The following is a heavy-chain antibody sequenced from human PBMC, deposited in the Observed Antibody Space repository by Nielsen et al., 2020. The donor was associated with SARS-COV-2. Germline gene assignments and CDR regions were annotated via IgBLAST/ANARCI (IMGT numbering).Heavy chain of an antibody. J-gene: IGHJ4*02. CDR2: ISSSSSYI. CDR1: GFTFSSHA. V-gene: IGHV3-21*04. CDR3: AKDVRPVGATFYYFDS. D-gene: IGHD1-26*01. Sequence: GESLKIPCAASGFTFSSHAMTWVRQAPGKGLEWVSSISSSSSYIYYADSVKGRFTISRDNAKNSLYLQMNSLRAEDTALYYCAKDVRPVGATFYYFDSWGQGTLVTVSS.